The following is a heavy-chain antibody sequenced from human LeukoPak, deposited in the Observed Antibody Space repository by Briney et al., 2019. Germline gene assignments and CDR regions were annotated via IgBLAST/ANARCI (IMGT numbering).Heavy chain of an antibody. CDR2: IYTSGST. V-gene: IGHV4-61*02. Sequence: SETLSLTCTVSGGSISSSSYYWSWIRQPAGKGLEWIGRIYTSGSTNYNPSLKSRVTMSVDTSKNQFSLKLSSVTAADTAVYYCASWTSSWNRDAFDIWGQGTMVTVSS. D-gene: IGHD6-13*01. J-gene: IGHJ3*02. CDR1: GGSISSSSYY. CDR3: ASWTSSWNRDAFDI.